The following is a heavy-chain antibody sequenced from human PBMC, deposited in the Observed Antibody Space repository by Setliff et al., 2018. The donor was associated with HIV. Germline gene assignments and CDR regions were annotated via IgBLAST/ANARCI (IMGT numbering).Heavy chain of an antibody. CDR2: IGSSNHGI. J-gene: IGHJ3*02. Sequence: PGGSLRLSCAASGFNFKTYGMTWVRQAPGKGLDWVAHIGSSNHGIYYADSVKGRFTISRDNAKNSLYLQMNSLRAEDTAVYYCAKVFAYGVDGFDMWGQGTMVTVSS. CDR1: GFNFKTYG. V-gene: IGHV3-21*05. D-gene: IGHD4-17*01. CDR3: AKVFAYGVDGFDM.